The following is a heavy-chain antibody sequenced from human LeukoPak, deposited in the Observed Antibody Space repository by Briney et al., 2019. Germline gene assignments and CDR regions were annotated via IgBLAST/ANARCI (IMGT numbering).Heavy chain of an antibody. CDR2: TYYRSKWYN. CDR3: ARDPLFCSGGSCYSDYWYFDL. V-gene: IGHV6-1*01. Sequence: SQTLSLTCAISGDSVSSNSAAWNWIRQSPSRGLEWLGRTYYRSKWYNDYAVSVKSRITINPDTSKNQFSLQLNSVTPEDTAVYYCARDPLFCSGGSCYSDYWYFDLWGLGTLVTVSS. CDR1: GDSVSSNSAA. D-gene: IGHD2-15*01. J-gene: IGHJ2*01.